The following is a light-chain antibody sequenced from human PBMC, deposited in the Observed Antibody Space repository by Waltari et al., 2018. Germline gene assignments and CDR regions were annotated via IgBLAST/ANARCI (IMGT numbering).Light chain of an antibody. Sequence: DIQLTQSPSFLSASVGDRVTITCRASQGLTSYFAWCQQKPGNAPKLLIYGASTLQSGVPSRFSGSGSGTEFTLTISSLQPEDSATYYCQQLNSYPITFGQGTRVESK. J-gene: IGKJ5*01. CDR3: QQLNSYPIT. V-gene: IGKV1-9*01. CDR2: GAS. CDR1: QGLTSY.